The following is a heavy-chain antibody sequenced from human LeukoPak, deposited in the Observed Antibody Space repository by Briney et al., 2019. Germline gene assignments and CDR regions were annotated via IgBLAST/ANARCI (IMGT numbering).Heavy chain of an antibody. D-gene: IGHD6-13*01. CDR3: ARQLAAAGTAGFDY. CDR1: GGSISSYY. V-gene: IGHV4-4*07. Sequence: SETLSLTCTVSGGSISSYYWSWIRQPAGKGPEWIGRIYTTGSTNYNPSLKSRVTMSVDTSKNQFSLKLSSVTAADTAVYYCARQLAAAGTAGFDYWGQGTLVTVSS. J-gene: IGHJ4*02. CDR2: IYTTGST.